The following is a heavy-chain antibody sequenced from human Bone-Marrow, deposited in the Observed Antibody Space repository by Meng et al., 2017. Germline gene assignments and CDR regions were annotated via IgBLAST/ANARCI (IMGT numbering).Heavy chain of an antibody. J-gene: IGHJ5*02. D-gene: IGHD6-19*01. V-gene: IGHV4-39*01. Sequence: QPQLQESGPGLGRPAEALALTGSVSGGSISTSGYYWGWIRQPPGKGLEWIGSIGHSGFTYYTPSLKSRVTVSIDTSRNQFSLWLTSVTAADTAVYYCVRSSAWVRTGFDPWGQGTLVTVSS. CDR1: GGSISTSGYY. CDR3: VRSSAWVRTGFDP. CDR2: IGHSGFT.